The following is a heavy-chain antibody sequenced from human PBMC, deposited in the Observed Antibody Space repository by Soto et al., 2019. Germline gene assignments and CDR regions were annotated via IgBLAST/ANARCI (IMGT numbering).Heavy chain of an antibody. V-gene: IGHV1-18*01. CDR2: ISAYNGNT. CDR3: ARVSLRRPSEWLVRDGY. J-gene: IGHJ4*02. D-gene: IGHD6-19*01. Sequence: ASVKVSCKASGYTFTSYGISWVRQAPGQGLEWMGWISAYNGNTNYAQKLQGRVTMTTDTSTSTAYMELRSLRSDDTAVYYCARVSLRRPSEWLVRDGYWGQGTLVTVSS. CDR1: GYTFTSYG.